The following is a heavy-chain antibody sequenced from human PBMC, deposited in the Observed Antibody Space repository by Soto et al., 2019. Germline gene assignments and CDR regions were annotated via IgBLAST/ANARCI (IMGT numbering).Heavy chain of an antibody. D-gene: IGHD2-2*01. V-gene: IGHV3-49*03. CDR3: TRDPDVVVSGFDP. CDR1: GFPFGDYA. CDR2: IRSKAYGGTT. Sequence: GGSLRLSCTSSGFPFGDYAMSWFRQAPGKGLEWVGFIRSKAYGGTTEYAASVKGRFTISRDDSKSIAYLQMNSLKTEDTAVYYCTRDPDVVVSGFDPWGQGTLVTVSS. J-gene: IGHJ5*02.